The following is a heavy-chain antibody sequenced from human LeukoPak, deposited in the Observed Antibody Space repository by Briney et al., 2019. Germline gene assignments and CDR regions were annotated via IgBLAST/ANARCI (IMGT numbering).Heavy chain of an antibody. D-gene: IGHD3-3*01. CDR1: GGTISSSSDY. CDR3: ARHVRFLEWLSSYYFDY. V-gene: IGHV4-39*01. Sequence: SETLSLTCTVSGGTISSSSDYWGWIRQPPGKGLEWIGSIYYSGTTYYNPSLKSRVTISVDTSKSQFSLRLTSVTAADTAVYYCARHVRFLEWLSSYYFDYWGQGTLVTVSS. CDR2: IYYSGTT. J-gene: IGHJ4*02.